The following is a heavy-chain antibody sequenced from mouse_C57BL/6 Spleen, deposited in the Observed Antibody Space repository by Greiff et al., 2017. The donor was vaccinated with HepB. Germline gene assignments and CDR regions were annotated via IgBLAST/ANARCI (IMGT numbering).Heavy chain of an antibody. CDR2: ISGGGGNT. CDR1: GFTFSSYT. J-gene: IGHJ4*01. D-gene: IGHD1-1*02. Sequence: EVKLMESGGGLVKPGGSLKLSCAASGFTFSSYTMSWVRQTPEKRLEWVATISGGGGNTYYPDSVKGRFTISRDNAKNTLYLQMSSLRSEDTALYYCARQDYFYYAMDYWGQGTSVTVSS. CDR3: ARQDYFYYAMDY. V-gene: IGHV5-9*01.